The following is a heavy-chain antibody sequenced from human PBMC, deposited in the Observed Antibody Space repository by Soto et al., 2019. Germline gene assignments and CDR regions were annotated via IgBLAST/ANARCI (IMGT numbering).Heavy chain of an antibody. D-gene: IGHD6-13*01. J-gene: IGHJ4*02. CDR3: ARVAKTSSSWDY. CDR2: IKQDGSEK. CDR1: EFTFSSYW. Sequence: HPGGSLRLSCAASEFTFSSYWMSWVRQAPGKGLEWVANIKQDGSEKYYVDSVKGRFTISRDNAKNSLYLQMNSLRAEDTAVYYCARVAKTSSSWDYWGQGSLVTVSS. V-gene: IGHV3-7*03.